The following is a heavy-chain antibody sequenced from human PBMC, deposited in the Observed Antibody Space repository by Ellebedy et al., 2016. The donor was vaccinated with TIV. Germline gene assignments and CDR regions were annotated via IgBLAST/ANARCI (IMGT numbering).Heavy chain of an antibody. D-gene: IGHD2-2*01. V-gene: IGHV3-30-3*01. Sequence: GGSLRLXXVVSGFAISSYAMDWVRQAPGKGLEWVAVISHDGNNQYYGDSVKGRFTISRDSSKNTLYLEMNSLRAEDTAVYYCAKDLGGRVVVPAARGMDVWGKGTTVTVSS. CDR1: GFAISSYA. CDR2: ISHDGNNQ. J-gene: IGHJ6*04. CDR3: AKDLGGRVVVPAARGMDV.